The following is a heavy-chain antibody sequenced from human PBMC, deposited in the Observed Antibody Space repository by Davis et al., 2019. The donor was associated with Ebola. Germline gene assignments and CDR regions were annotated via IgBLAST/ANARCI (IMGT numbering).Heavy chain of an antibody. D-gene: IGHD6-25*01. CDR1: GGSINNVDDS. Sequence: PSETLSLTCAVSGGSINNVDDSWSWIRQPPGKGLEWIGNIYHSGTTYYNPSLKSRVTISVDRSKNQFSLRLTSVTAADTALYHCARAVSAAINKWEYFDSWGQGTLVTVSS. CDR3: ARAVSAAINKWEYFDS. V-gene: IGHV4-30-2*01. CDR2: IYHSGTT. J-gene: IGHJ4*02.